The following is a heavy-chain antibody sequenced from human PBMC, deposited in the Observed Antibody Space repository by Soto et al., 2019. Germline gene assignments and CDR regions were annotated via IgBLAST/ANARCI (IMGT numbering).Heavy chain of an antibody. V-gene: IGHV3-23*01. J-gene: IGHJ4*01. CDR2: ISGSGGST. D-gene: IGHD6-19*01. CDR3: AKDQQWLVPENYFDY. CDR1: GFTFSSYA. Sequence: GGSLRLSXAASGFTFSSYAMSWVRQAPGKGLEWVSAISGSGGSTYYADSVKGRFTISRDNSKNTLYLQMNSLRAEDTAVYYCAKDQQWLVPENYFDYWGQEPWSPSPQ.